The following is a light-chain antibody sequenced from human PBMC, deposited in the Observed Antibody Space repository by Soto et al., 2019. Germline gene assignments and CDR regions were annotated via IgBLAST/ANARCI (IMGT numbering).Light chain of an antibody. V-gene: IGLV2-8*01. CDR2: EGS. Sequence: QSALTQPPSASGSPGQSVTISCTRTSSDVGGYNYVSRYQQHPGKAPKFLIFEGSRRPSGVPARFSGSKSGNTASLTVSGLQADDEADYYCSSYAGSNNPVIFGGGTKLTVL. CDR1: SSDVGGYNY. J-gene: IGLJ2*01. CDR3: SSYAGSNNPVI.